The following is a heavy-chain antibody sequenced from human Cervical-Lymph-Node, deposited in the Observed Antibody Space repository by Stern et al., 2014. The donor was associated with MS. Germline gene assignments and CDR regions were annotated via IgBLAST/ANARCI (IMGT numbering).Heavy chain of an antibody. CDR1: GYTFTNNW. V-gene: IGHV5-51*01. D-gene: IGHD1-1*01. Sequence: VQLVQSGAEVKKPGESLKISCKGSGYTFTNNWIAWVRQMPGKGLEWMGIIYPDDSDIRYSPSLQGQVTISADKSIRTAYLQWSSRKAADSAVYYCARHPPRRKWDDPNYGMDVWGQGTTVTVSS. CDR3: ARHPPRRKWDDPNYGMDV. CDR2: IYPDDSDI. J-gene: IGHJ6*02.